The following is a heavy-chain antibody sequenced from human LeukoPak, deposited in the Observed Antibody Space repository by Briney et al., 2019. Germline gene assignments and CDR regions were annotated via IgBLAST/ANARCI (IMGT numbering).Heavy chain of an antibody. Sequence: PGGSLRLSCAASGFTFSSYAMSWVRQAPGKGLEWVSAISGSGGSTYYADSVKGRFTISRDNAKNSLFLQMNSLRAEDTAVYYCARVTDYGDYVWFDYWGQGTLVTVSS. CDR3: ARVTDYGDYVWFDY. J-gene: IGHJ4*02. V-gene: IGHV3-23*01. CDR1: GFTFSSYA. CDR2: ISGSGGST. D-gene: IGHD4-17*01.